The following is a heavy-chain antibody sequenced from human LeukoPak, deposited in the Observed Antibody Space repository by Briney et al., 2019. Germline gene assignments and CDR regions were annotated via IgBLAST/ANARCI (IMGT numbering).Heavy chain of an antibody. CDR2: IYSSGST. CDR3: VSDSSYGPYPCNH. D-gene: IGHD2/OR15-2a*01. J-gene: IGHJ1*01. Sequence: RQPAGKGLQWIGRIYSSGSTKYNPSLKSRVTMSVDTSKDQFSLNLSSVTAADTAVYYCVSDSSYGPYPCNHW. V-gene: IGHV4-4*07.